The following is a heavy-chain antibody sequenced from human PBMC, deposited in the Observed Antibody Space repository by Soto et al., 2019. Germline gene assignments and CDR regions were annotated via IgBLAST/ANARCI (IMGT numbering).Heavy chain of an antibody. Sequence: QVQLQESGPGLVKPPQTLSLTCTVSGASIRSGGFYWSWIRQHPEKGLEWIGYFYYSGTAYYNPSLRSRLSISGDASENQFSLNLSSVTAADRAVYFCARATGAVNYLDYWGQGILVTVSS. CDR1: GASIRSGGFY. D-gene: IGHD3-10*01. J-gene: IGHJ4*02. CDR2: FYYSGTA. V-gene: IGHV4-31*03. CDR3: ARATGAVNYLDY.